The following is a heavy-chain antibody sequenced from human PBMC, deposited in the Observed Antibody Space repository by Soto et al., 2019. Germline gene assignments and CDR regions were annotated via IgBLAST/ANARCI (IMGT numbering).Heavy chain of an antibody. Sequence: PGGSLRLSCIASGFIFPNYIMQWVRQAPGKGLEWVAAISNDGSNKFYGESVKGRFTISRDSSENTLYLQMNSLRLEDTAVYYCAKEVGSSGWSAGDVWGQGTMVTVS. V-gene: IGHV3-30*18. J-gene: IGHJ3*01. CDR2: ISNDGSNK. CDR3: AKEVGSSGWSAGDV. CDR1: GFIFPNYI. D-gene: IGHD3-22*01.